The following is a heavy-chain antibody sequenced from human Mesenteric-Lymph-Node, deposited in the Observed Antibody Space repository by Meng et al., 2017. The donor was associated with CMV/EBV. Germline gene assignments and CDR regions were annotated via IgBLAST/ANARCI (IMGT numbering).Heavy chain of an antibody. D-gene: IGHD3-16*01. J-gene: IGHJ4*02. CDR2: IYYSGST. CDR3: ARSRASLGY. V-gene: IGHV4-59*01. Sequence: ESLKISCTVSGGSISSYYWSWIRQPPGKGLEWIGYIYYSGSTNYNPSLKSRVTISVDTSKNQFSLKLSSVTAADTAVYYCARSRASLGYWGQGTLVTVSS. CDR1: GGSISSYY.